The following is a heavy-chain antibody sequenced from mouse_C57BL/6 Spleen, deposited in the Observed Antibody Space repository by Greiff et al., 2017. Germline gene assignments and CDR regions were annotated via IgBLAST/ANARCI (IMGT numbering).Heavy chain of an antibody. CDR2: INYDGSST. CDR3: ARDGVTGFAY. Sequence: EVKLMESEGGLVQPGSSLKLSCTASGFTFSDYYMAWVRQVPEKGLEWVANINYDGSSTYYLDSLKSRFIISRDNAKNMLYLQMSSLKSEDTATYYCARDGVTGFAYWGQGTLVTVSA. J-gene: IGHJ3*01. V-gene: IGHV5-16*01. CDR1: GFTFSDYY. D-gene: IGHD2-2*01.